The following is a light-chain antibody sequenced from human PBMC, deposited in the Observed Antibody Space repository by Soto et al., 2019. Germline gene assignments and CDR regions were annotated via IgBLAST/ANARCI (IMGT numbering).Light chain of an antibody. V-gene: IGKV3-20*01. Sequence: EIVLTQSPGTLSLSPGERATLSCRASQSVSSSYLDWYQQKPGQAPRLLIYGASSRATGIPDRCSGSGSGTDFTLTISRLEPEDFAVYYCQQYGSSPNTFGQGTKLEIK. CDR2: GAS. CDR3: QQYGSSPNT. CDR1: QSVSSSY. J-gene: IGKJ2*01.